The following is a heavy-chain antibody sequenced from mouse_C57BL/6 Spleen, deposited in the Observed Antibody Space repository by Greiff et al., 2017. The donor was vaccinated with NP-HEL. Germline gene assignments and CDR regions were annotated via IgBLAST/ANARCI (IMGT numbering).Heavy chain of an antibody. V-gene: IGHV1-54*01. D-gene: IGHD2-5*01. CDR3: ARRAYYSNFYFDY. J-gene: IGHJ2*01. Sequence: QVQLQQSGAELVRPGTSVKVSCKASGYAFTNYLIEWVKQRPGQGLEWIGVINPGSGGTNYNEKFKGKATLTADKSSSTAYMQLISLTSEDSAVYFCARRAYYSNFYFDYWGQGTTLTVSS. CDR1: GYAFTNYL. CDR2: INPGSGGT.